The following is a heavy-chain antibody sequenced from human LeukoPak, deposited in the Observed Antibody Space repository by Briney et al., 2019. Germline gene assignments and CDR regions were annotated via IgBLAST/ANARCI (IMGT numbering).Heavy chain of an antibody. V-gene: IGHV3-49*03. CDR2: IRSKAYGGIT. J-gene: IGHJ5*02. D-gene: IGHD2-15*01. Sequence: GGSLRLSCTASGFTFGDYAMSWFRQAPGKGLEWVGFIRSKAYGGITEYAASVKGRFTISRDDSKSIVYLQMNSLKTEDTAVYYCTGDQIGYCSGGSCPRFDPWGQGTLVTVSS. CDR1: GFTFGDYA. CDR3: TGDQIGYCSGGSCPRFDP.